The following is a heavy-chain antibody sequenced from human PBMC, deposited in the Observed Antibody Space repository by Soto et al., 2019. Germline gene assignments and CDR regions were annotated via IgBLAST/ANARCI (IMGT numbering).Heavy chain of an antibody. CDR3: ARQARGTTWSDFDY. V-gene: IGHV4-39*01. Sequence: QLQLQESGPGLVKPSETLSLTCTVSGGSISNSDYYWGWIRQSPGKGLEWIGSIYYSGTNFYDPSLRSRLSMSVETSKNQFSLRLNSVTAADTAVYYCARQARGTTWSDFDYWSQGTLVTVSS. CDR2: IYYSGTN. CDR1: GGSISNSDYY. J-gene: IGHJ4*02. D-gene: IGHD1-7*01.